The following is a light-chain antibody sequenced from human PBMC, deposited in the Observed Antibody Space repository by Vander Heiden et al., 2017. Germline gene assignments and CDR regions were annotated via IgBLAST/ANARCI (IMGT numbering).Light chain of an antibody. CDR1: QSVSYY. V-gene: IGKV3-11*01. CDR3: QQRSNWPPEVT. Sequence: EIVLTQSPATLSSSPGDRATLSCRASQSVSYYLAWYEHKPDRAPRLLIYDASNRAAGIPARFSGSGSGTDVTLTISSLEPEDFAVYYCQQRSNWPPEVTFGGGTKVEIK. CDR2: DAS. J-gene: IGKJ4*01.